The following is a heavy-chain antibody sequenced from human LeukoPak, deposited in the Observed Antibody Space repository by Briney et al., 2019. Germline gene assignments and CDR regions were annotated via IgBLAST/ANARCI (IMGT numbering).Heavy chain of an antibody. Sequence: EASVKVSCKASGYTFTSYGISWVRQAPGQGLEWMGWISAYNGNTNYAQKLQGRVTMTTDTSTSTAYMELRSLRSDDTAVYYCARIRLTAYYDILTGYFDYWGQGTLVTVSS. D-gene: IGHD3-9*01. CDR2: ISAYNGNT. CDR3: ARIRLTAYYDILTGYFDY. J-gene: IGHJ4*02. CDR1: GYTFTSYG. V-gene: IGHV1-18*01.